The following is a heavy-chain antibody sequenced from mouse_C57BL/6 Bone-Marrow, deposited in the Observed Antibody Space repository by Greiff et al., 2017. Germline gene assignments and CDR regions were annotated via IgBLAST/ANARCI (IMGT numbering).Heavy chain of an antibody. CDR2: IDPSDSYT. D-gene: IGHD1-1*01. V-gene: IGHV1-59*01. CDR3: AREVYYGSCYSFAY. CDR1: GYTFTSYW. Sequence: QVQLQQPGAELVRPGTSVKLSCKASGYTFTSYWMHWVKQRPGQGLEWIGVIDPSDSYTNYNQKFKGKATLTVDTSSSTAYMQLSSLTSEDSAVYYCAREVYYGSCYSFAYWGQGTLVTVSA. J-gene: IGHJ3*01.